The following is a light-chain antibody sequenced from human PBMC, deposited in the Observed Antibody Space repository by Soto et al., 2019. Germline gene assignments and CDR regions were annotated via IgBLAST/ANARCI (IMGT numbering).Light chain of an antibody. V-gene: IGLV2-8*01. CDR1: SSDVGGYNY. CDR2: EVS. Sequence: QSALTQPPSASGSPGQSVTISCTGTSSDVGGYNYVSWYQQHQGKAPKLMISEVSKRPSGVPDRFSGSKSGNTASLTVSGLQAEDEADDYCSSFAGNNNLVFGGGTKVTVL. J-gene: IGLJ2*01. CDR3: SSFAGNNNLV.